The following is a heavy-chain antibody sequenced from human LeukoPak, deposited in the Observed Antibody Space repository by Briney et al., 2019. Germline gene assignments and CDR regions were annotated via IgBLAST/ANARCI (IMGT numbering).Heavy chain of an antibody. CDR3: ARAYYYDSSGYYLGLDY. CDR1: GGSFSGYY. Sequence: SETLSLTCAVYGGSFSGYYWSWIRQPPGKGLEWIGEVNHGGSTNHNPSLKSRVTVSVDTSKNQFSLKLSSVTAADTAVYYCARAYYYDSSGYYLGLDYWGQGTLVTVSS. D-gene: IGHD3-22*01. V-gene: IGHV4-34*01. CDR2: VNHGGST. J-gene: IGHJ4*02.